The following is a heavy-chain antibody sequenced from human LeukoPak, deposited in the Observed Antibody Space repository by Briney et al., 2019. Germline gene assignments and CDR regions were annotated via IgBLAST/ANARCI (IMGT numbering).Heavy chain of an antibody. D-gene: IGHD2-21*01. CDR3: ARVKRGDYYFDY. CDR1: GFTFSDYY. Sequence: PGGSLRLSCAAPGFTFSDYYMSWIRQAPGKGLEWVSYISSSGSTIYHADSVKGRFTISRDNAKNSLYLQMNSLRAEDTAVYYCARVKRGDYYFDYWGQGTLVTVSS. J-gene: IGHJ4*02. V-gene: IGHV3-11*04. CDR2: ISSSGSTI.